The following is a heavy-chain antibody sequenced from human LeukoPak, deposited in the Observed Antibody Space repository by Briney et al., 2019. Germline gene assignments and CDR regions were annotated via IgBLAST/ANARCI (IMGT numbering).Heavy chain of an antibody. CDR1: GGSISSYY. D-gene: IGHD3-22*01. V-gene: IGHV4-4*07. CDR2: IYTSGST. Sequence: PSETLSLTCTVSGGSISSYYWGWIRQPAGKGLDWIGRIYTSGSTNYNPSLKSRVTMSVDTSKNQFSLKLSSVTAADTAVYYCARDAPGYYDSSGYYSYYYYYMDVWGKGTTVTVSS. CDR3: ARDAPGYYDSSGYYSYYYYYMDV. J-gene: IGHJ6*03.